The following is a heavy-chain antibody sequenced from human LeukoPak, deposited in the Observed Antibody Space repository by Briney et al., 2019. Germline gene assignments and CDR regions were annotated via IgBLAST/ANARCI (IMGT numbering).Heavy chain of an antibody. D-gene: IGHD6-13*01. Sequence: GGSLRLSCAASGFTFNTYGMHWVRQAPGKGLEWVAVISYDGSNKYYADSVKGRFTISRDNSENTLYLQMNSLRAEDTAVYYCATSSYYSSSWYYFDYWGQGTLVTVSS. CDR2: ISYDGSNK. J-gene: IGHJ4*02. V-gene: IGHV3-30*05. CDR3: ATSSYYSSSWYYFDY. CDR1: GFTFNTYG.